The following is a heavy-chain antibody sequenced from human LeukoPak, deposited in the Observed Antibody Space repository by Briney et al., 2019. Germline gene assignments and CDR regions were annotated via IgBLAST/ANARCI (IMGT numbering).Heavy chain of an antibody. J-gene: IGHJ5*02. CDR2: ISAYNGNT. V-gene: IGHV1-18*01. CDR1: GYTSFG. Sequence: ASVKVSCKASGYTSFGVSWVRQAPGQGLEWMGWISAYNGNTNYAQKLQGRVTMTTDTSTSTAYMELRSLRSDDTAVYYCARDFYCSGGNCEDCFDPWGQGTLVTVSS. CDR3: ARDFYCSGGNCEDCFDP. D-gene: IGHD2-15*01.